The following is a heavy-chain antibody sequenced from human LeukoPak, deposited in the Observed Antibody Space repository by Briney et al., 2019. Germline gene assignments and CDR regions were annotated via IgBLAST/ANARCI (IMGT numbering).Heavy chain of an antibody. Sequence: GGSLRLSCAASGFTFSSYAMHWVRQAPGKGLEWVAVISYDGSNKYYADSVKGRFTISRDNSKNTLYLQMNSLRAEDTAVYYCAREGIGEHRYLIDYCGQGTLFTVSS. V-gene: IGHV3-30*04. CDR1: GFTFSSYA. CDR3: AREGIGEHRYLIDY. J-gene: IGHJ4*02. D-gene: IGHD2-15*01. CDR2: ISYDGSNK.